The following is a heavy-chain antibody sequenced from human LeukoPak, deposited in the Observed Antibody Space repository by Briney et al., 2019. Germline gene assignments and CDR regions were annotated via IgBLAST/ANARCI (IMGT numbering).Heavy chain of an antibody. CDR1: GFTFSSYA. Sequence: GGSLRLSCAASGFTFSSYAMSWVRQAPGKGLEWVANIKQDGSEKYYVDSVKGRFTISRDNAKNSLYLQMNSLRAEDTAMYYCASSDVGSPTADWGQGTLVTVSS. D-gene: IGHD1-26*01. CDR2: IKQDGSEK. V-gene: IGHV3-7*03. CDR3: ASSDVGSPTAD. J-gene: IGHJ4*02.